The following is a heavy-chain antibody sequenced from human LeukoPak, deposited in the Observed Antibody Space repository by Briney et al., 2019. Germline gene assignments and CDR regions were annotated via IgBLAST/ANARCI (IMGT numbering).Heavy chain of an antibody. J-gene: IGHJ4*02. CDR3: ARGSNTNHAFDY. D-gene: IGHD2-2*01. Sequence: SETLSLTCTVSGGSISSHHWNWLRQPPGKGLEWIGYIYISGSTNYNPSLKGRVTISVDTSKNQFSLNLSSVTAADTAVYYCARGSNTNHAFDYWGQGTLVTVSS. CDR1: GGSISSHH. V-gene: IGHV4-4*09. CDR2: IYISGST.